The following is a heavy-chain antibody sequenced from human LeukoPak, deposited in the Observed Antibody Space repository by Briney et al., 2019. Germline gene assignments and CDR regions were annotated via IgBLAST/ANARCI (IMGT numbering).Heavy chain of an antibody. J-gene: IGHJ6*03. CDR2: INPNSGGT. CDR3: ARGDEYHYYYYMDV. D-gene: IGHD2-21*02. Sequence: ASVKVSCKASGYTFTNYGISWVRQAPGQGLEWMGWINPNSGGTNYAQKFQGRVTMTRDTSISTAYMELSRLRSDDTAVYYCARGDEYHYYYYMDVWGKGTTVTVSS. CDR1: GYTFTNYG. V-gene: IGHV1-2*02.